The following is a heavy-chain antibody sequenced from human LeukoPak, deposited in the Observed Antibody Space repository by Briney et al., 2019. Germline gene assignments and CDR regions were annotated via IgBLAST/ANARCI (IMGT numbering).Heavy chain of an antibody. D-gene: IGHD3-10*01. CDR2: INPNSGGT. V-gene: IGHV1-2*02. Sequence: ASVKVSCKASGYTFTGYYMHWVRQAPGQGLEWMGWINPNSGGTNYAQKFQGRVTMTRDTSISTAYMELSRLRSDDTAVYYCARIKPDSRVRGVIHNPFSYWGQGTLVTVSS. CDR3: ARIKPDSRVRGVIHNPFSY. CDR1: GYTFTGYY. J-gene: IGHJ4*02.